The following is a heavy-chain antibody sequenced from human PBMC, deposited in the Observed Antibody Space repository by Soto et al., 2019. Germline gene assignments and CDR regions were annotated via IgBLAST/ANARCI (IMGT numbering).Heavy chain of an antibody. CDR1: GYTFTSYY. CDR2: INPSGGST. J-gene: IGHJ5*02. Sequence: GASVKVSCKASGYTFTSYYMHWARQAPGQGLEWMGIINPSGGSTSYAQKFQGRVTMTRDASTSTVYMELSSLRSEDTAVYYCARGGPRGRPNSGDWFDPWGQGTLVTVSS. CDR3: ARGGPRGRPNSGDWFDP. D-gene: IGHD1-26*01. V-gene: IGHV1-46*01.